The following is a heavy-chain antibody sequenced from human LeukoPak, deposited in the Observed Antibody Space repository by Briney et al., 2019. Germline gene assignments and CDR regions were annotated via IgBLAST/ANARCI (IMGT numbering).Heavy chain of an antibody. D-gene: IGHD3-3*01. CDR1: GGSISSYY. CDR2: IYYSGST. V-gene: IGHV4-59*08. Sequence: NPSETLSLTCTVSGGSISSYYWSWIRQPPGKGLEWIGYIYYSGSTNYNPSLKSRVTISVDTSKNQFSLKLSSVTAADTAVYYCARSGYSNFDYWGQGTLVTVSS. CDR3: ARSGYSNFDY. J-gene: IGHJ4*02.